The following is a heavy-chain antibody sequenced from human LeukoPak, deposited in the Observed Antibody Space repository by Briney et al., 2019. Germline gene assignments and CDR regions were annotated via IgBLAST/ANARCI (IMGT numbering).Heavy chain of an antibody. J-gene: IGHJ4*02. CDR1: GFSFSNYY. CDR3: AKDRSTYSYGYADFDY. V-gene: IGHV3-48*01. Sequence: PGGSLRLSCKASGFSFSNYYMNWVRQAPGKGLEWLSHINGRGGIINYADSVKGRFTISRDNSKNTLYLQMNSLRAEDTAVYYCAKDRSTYSYGYADFDYWGQGTLVTVSS. D-gene: IGHD5-18*01. CDR2: INGRGGII.